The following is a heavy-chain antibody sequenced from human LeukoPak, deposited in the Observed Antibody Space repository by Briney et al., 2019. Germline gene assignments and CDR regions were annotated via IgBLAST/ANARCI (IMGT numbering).Heavy chain of an antibody. CDR2: IYYSGST. CDR3: ARQYYGSGSPFDY. J-gene: IGHJ4*02. D-gene: IGHD3-10*01. Sequence: SETLSLTCTVSGGSISSSSYYWGWIRQPPGKGLEWIGSIYYSGSTYYNPSLKSRVTISVDTSKNQFSLKLSPVTAADTAGDYCARQYYGSGSPFDYWGQGTLVTVSS. V-gene: IGHV4-39*01. CDR1: GGSISSSSYY.